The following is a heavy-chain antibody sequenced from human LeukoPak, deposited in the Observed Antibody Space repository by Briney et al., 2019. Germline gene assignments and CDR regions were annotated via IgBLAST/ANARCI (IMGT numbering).Heavy chain of an antibody. V-gene: IGHV4-39*01. J-gene: IGHJ4*02. Sequence: PSETLSLTCTVSGGSISSSSYYWGWIRQPPGKGLEWIGSIYYSGSTYYNPSLKSRVTISVDTSKNQFSLKLSSVTAADTAVYYCARQVPPSIGGVAGDFDYWGQGTLVTVSS. CDR3: ARQVPPSIGGVAGDFDY. D-gene: IGHD6-19*01. CDR2: IYYSGST. CDR1: GGSISSSSYY.